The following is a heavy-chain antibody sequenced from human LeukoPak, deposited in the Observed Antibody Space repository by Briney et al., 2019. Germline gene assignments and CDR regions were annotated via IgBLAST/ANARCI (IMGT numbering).Heavy chain of an antibody. V-gene: IGHV4-61*01. CDR2: IYYSGST. CDR3: AREAKSGAYYYYMDV. J-gene: IGHJ6*03. CDR1: GVSISSSNSY. Sequence: SETLSLTCTVSGVSISSSNSYWGWIRQPPGKGLEWIGYIYYSGSTSYNPSLKSRVTISVDTSKNQFSLRLSSVTAADTAVYYCAREAKSGAYYYYMDVWGKGTTVTISS.